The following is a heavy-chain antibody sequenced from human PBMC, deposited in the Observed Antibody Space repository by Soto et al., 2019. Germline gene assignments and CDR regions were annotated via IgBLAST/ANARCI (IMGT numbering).Heavy chain of an antibody. V-gene: IGHV1-69*13. D-gene: IGHD3-16*02. CDR2: IIPIFGTA. CDR3: ARGDYDYVWGSYRYTEFDY. Sequence: ASVKVSCKASGGTFSSYAISWVRQAPGQGLEWMGGIIPIFGTANYAQKFQGRVTITADESTSTAYMELSSLRSEDTAVYYCARGDYDYVWGSYRYTEFDYWGQGTLVTVSS. CDR1: GGTFSSYA. J-gene: IGHJ4*02.